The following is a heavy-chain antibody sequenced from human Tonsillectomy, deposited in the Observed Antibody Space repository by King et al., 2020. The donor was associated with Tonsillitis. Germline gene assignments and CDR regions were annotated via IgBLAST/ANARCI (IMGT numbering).Heavy chain of an antibody. CDR1: GFTFSSYS. D-gene: IGHD6-6*01. J-gene: IGHJ6*02. CDR3: ARSEYSSSSYGMDV. V-gene: IGHV3-21*01. CDR2: ISSSSSYI. Sequence: QLVQSGGGLVKPGGSLRLSCVASGFTFSSYSMNWVRQAPGKGLEWVSSISSSSSYIYYADSVKGRFTISRDNAKNSLYLQMNSLRAEDTAVYYCARSEYSSSSYGMDVWGQGTTVTVSS.